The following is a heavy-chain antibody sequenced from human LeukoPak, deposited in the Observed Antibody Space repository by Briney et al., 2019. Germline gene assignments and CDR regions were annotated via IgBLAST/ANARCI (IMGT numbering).Heavy chain of an antibody. D-gene: IGHD1-26*01. CDR3: ARDQSWELLGAFDY. CDR1: GGSISSNSYY. J-gene: IGHJ4*02. Sequence: SETLSLTCTVSGGSISSNSYYWGWIRQPPRKGLEWIGSIYYTGSTYYNPSLKSRVTISVDTSKNQFSLKLSSVTAADTAVYYCARDQSWELLGAFDYWGQGTLVTVSS. V-gene: IGHV4-39*07. CDR2: IYYTGST.